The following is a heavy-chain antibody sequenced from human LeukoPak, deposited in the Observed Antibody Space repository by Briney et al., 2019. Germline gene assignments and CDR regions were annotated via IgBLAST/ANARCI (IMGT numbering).Heavy chain of an antibody. CDR1: GFTFSSYA. Sequence: TGGSLRLSCAASGFTFSSYAMSWVRKPPGKGLQWVANIKHDGSEEFYVDSLKGRFTISRDNAKNSLYLQMNSLRTDDTAIYYCVRDGSGYDYWGQGTLVTVS. V-gene: IGHV3-7*05. D-gene: IGHD6-19*01. CDR2: IKHDGSEE. J-gene: IGHJ4*02. CDR3: VRDGSGYDY.